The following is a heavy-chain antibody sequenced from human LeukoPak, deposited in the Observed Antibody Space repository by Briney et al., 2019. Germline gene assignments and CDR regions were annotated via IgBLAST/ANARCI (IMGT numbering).Heavy chain of an antibody. Sequence: RGGSLRLSCAASGFTFSSYAMHWVRQAPGKGLEWVAVISYDGSNKYYADSVRGRFTISRDNSKNTLYLQMNSLRAEDTAIYYCAKILWNGYYIDYWGQGTLVTVSS. J-gene: IGHJ4*02. V-gene: IGHV3-30-3*02. CDR2: ISYDGSNK. CDR1: GFTFSSYA. D-gene: IGHD3-3*01. CDR3: AKILWNGYYIDY.